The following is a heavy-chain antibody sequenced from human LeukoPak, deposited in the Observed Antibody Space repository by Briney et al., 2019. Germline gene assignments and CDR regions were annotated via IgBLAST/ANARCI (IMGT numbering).Heavy chain of an antibody. D-gene: IGHD4-11*01. J-gene: IGHJ5*02. CDR3: AITTVRARFDP. V-gene: IGHV3-9*01. CDR2: ISWNSGSI. Sequence: PGRSLRVSCAASGFTFDDYAMHWVRQAPGNGLEWVSGISWNSGSIGYADSVKGRFTISRDNAKNSLYLQMNSLRAEDTALYYCAITTVRARFDPWGQGTLVTVSS. CDR1: GFTFDDYA.